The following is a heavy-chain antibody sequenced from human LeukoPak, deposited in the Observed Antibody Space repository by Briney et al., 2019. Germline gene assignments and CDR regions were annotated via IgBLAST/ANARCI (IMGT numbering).Heavy chain of an antibody. J-gene: IGHJ4*02. V-gene: IGHV4-39*07. Sequence: SETLSLTCTVSGGSISSSSYYWGWIRQPPGKGLEWIGSIYYSGSTYYNPSLKSRVTISVDTSKNQFSLKLSSVTAADTAVYYCARNIVVVTAYPYFDYWGQGTLVTVSS. CDR1: GGSISSSSYY. CDR3: ARNIVVVTAYPYFDY. CDR2: IYYSGST. D-gene: IGHD2-21*02.